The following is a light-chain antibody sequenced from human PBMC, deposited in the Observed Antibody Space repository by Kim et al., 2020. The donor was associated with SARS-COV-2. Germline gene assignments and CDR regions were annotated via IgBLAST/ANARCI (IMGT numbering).Light chain of an antibody. CDR1: QSVSNK. Sequence: EIVMTQSPDPLSVSPGERATLSCRASQSVSNKLAWYQQRPGLAPRLLIYGASTRATGIPARFSGSGSGTDFTLTISSLQSEDFGVYYCQQYDDWPPITFGGGTKVDIK. CDR3: QQYDDWPPIT. CDR2: GAS. V-gene: IGKV3-15*01. J-gene: IGKJ4*01.